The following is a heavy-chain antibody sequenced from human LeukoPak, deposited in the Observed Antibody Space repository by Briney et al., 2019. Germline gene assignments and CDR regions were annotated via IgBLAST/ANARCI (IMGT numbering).Heavy chain of an antibody. CDR2: INPSGGST. CDR3: ARDFGYGDYVDY. D-gene: IGHD4-17*01. Sequence: ASVKVSCKASGYTFTGYYMHWVRQAPGQGLEWMGWINPSGGSTSYAQKFQGRVTMTRDTSTSTVYMELSSLRSEDTAVYYCARDFGYGDYVDYWGQGTLVTVSS. J-gene: IGHJ4*02. V-gene: IGHV1-46*01. CDR1: GYTFTGYY.